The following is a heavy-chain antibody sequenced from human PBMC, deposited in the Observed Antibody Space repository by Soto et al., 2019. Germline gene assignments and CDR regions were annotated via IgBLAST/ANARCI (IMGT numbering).Heavy chain of an antibody. CDR3: ARASFPSYSSSARFPLYYFDY. CDR2: TYYRSKWYN. CDR1: GDSVSSNSAA. J-gene: IGHJ4*02. V-gene: IGHV6-1*01. Sequence: SQTLSLTCAISGDSVSSNSAAWNWIRQSPSRGLEWLGRTYYRSKWYNDYAVSVKSRITINPDTSKNQFSLQLNSVTPEDTAVYYCARASFPSYSSSARFPLYYFDYWGQGTLVTVSS. D-gene: IGHD6-6*01.